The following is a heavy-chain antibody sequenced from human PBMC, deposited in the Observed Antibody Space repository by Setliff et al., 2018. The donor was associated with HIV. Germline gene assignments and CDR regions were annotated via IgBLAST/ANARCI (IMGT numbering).Heavy chain of an antibody. CDR2: IHHTGHI. Sequence: NPSETLSLTCAFYGESSNDYYWNWIRQPPGKGLEWIGEIHHTGHINNHPSFKSRVTISLDKSTNQSSLKMKSVTAADSAVYYCARFEVTPVTTRDSWGQGTLVTVSS. CDR1: GESSNDYY. J-gene: IGHJ4*02. V-gene: IGHV4-34*01. D-gene: IGHD4-17*01. CDR3: ARFEVTPVTTRDS.